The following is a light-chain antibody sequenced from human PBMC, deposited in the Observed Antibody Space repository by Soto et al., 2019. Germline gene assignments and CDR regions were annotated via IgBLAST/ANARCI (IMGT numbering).Light chain of an antibody. CDR1: SSDIESFNL. Sequence: QSALTQPASMSGSPGQSITISCTGTSSDIESFNLVSWYQQHPGKAPKAMIYEATKRPSGVSNRFSVSKSGNTASLTISGLQAEDEADYYCCLYADTIRVFGEGTKLTVL. CDR3: CLYADTIRV. V-gene: IGLV2-23*01. CDR2: EAT. J-gene: IGLJ3*02.